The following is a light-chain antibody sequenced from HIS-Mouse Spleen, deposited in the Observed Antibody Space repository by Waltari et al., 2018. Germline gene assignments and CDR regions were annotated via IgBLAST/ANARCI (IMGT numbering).Light chain of an antibody. Sequence: EIVMTQSPATLSVSPGERATLSCRASQSVSSNFAWYQQKPGQAPRLLIYGASIRATGIPARFSGSESGTEFTLTISILQSEDFAVYYCQQYNNWPSLTFGGGTKVEIK. J-gene: IGKJ4*01. CDR1: QSVSSN. CDR2: GAS. V-gene: IGKV3D-15*03. CDR3: QQYNNWPSLT.